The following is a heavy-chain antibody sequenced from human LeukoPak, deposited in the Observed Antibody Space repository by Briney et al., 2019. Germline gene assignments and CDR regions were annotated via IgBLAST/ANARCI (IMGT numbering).Heavy chain of an antibody. V-gene: IGHV1-18*01. Sequence: ASVKVSCKPSVYTFTSYGISWVRQAPGQGRAWMGWISAYNGNTNYAQKLQGRVTMTTDTFTSTAYMELRSLRSDDTAVYYCARAPLTYYDFWSGPEIFDYWGQGILVTVSS. CDR1: VYTFTSYG. CDR2: ISAYNGNT. D-gene: IGHD3-3*01. J-gene: IGHJ4*02. CDR3: ARAPLTYYDFWSGPEIFDY.